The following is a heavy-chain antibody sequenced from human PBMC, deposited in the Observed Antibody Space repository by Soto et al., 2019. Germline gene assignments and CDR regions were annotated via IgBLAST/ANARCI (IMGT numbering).Heavy chain of an antibody. CDR2: ISGSGGST. Sequence: PGGSLRLSGAASGFTFSSYAMSWVRQAPGKGLEWVSAISGSGGSTYYADSVKGRFTISRDNSKNTLYLQMKSLRAGDTAVYYCAKGIWYGILNYWGQGTLVTVSS. J-gene: IGHJ4*02. CDR1: GFTFSSYA. D-gene: IGHD3-9*01. CDR3: AKGIWYGILNY. V-gene: IGHV3-23*01.